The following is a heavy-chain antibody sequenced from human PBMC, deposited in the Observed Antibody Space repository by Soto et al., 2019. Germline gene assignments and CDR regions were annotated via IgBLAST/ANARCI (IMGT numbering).Heavy chain of an antibody. CDR1: GYTFTSYA. D-gene: IGHD6-13*01. CDR2: INAGNGNT. CDR3: AREGRVAAAGTISYYYGMDV. V-gene: IGHV1-3*01. J-gene: IGHJ6*02. Sequence: GASVKVSCKASGYTFTSYAMHWVRQAPGQRLERMGWINAGNGNTKYSQKFQGRVTITRDTSASTAYMELSSLRSEDTAVYYCAREGRVAAAGTISYYYGMDVWGQGTTVTVSS.